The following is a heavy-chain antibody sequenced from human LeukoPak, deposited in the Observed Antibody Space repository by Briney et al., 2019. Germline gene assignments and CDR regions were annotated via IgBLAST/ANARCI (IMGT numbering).Heavy chain of an antibody. CDR3: ARDHPPRYSYGPNWFDP. CDR1: GGTFSSYA. V-gene: IGHV1-69*05. J-gene: IGHJ5*02. CDR2: ILPIFGTA. D-gene: IGHD5-18*01. Sequence: GSSVKVSCKASGGTFSSYAISWVRQAPGQGLEWMGGILPIFGTANYAQKFQGRVTITTDESTSTAHMELGSLRSEDTAVYYCARDHPPRYSYGPNWFDPWGQGTLVTVSS.